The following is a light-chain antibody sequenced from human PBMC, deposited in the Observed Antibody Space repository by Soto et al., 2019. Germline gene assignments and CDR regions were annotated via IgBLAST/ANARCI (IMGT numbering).Light chain of an antibody. Sequence: QSALTQPRSVSGSPGQSVTISCTGTSSDVGGYNYVSWYQQHPGKAPKLMIYDVSKRPSGVPDRFSGSKSGNTASLTISGLQHEDEPAYSCCSYDGSYPYVFGTGTKVTVL. CDR1: SSDVGGYNY. CDR3: CSYDGSYPYV. CDR2: DVS. J-gene: IGLJ1*01. V-gene: IGLV2-11*01.